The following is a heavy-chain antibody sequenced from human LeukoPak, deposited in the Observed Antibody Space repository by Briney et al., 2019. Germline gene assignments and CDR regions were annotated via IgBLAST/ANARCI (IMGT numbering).Heavy chain of an antibody. CDR2: IIPIFGTA. V-gene: IGHV1-69*05. CDR1: RGTFSSYA. Sequence: SVKVSCKASRGTFSSYAISWVRQAPGQGREWMGRIIPIFGTANYAQKFQGRVTLTTDESTSTAYMELSSLRSEDTAVYYCAGINPYYYYMDVWGKGTTVTVSS. CDR3: AGINPYYYYMDV. J-gene: IGHJ6*03.